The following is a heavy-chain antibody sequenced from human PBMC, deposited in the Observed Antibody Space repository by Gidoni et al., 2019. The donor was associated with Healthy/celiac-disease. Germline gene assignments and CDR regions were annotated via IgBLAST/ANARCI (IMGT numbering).Heavy chain of an antibody. V-gene: IGHV3-30*04. Sequence: QVQLVESGGGVVQPGRSLRLSCAASGFTFSSYAMHWVRQAPGKGLEWVAVISYDGSNKYYADSVKGRFTISRDNSKNTLYLQMNSLRAEDTAVYYCARDSPGYSSSFPHFSAFDIWGQGTMVTVSS. CDR3: ARDSPGYSSSFPHFSAFDI. J-gene: IGHJ3*02. CDR2: ISYDGSNK. D-gene: IGHD6-6*01. CDR1: GFTFSSYA.